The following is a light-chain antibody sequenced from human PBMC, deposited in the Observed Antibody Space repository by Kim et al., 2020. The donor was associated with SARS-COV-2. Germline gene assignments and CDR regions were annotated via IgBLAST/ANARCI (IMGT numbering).Light chain of an antibody. J-gene: IGLJ1*01. V-gene: IGLV3-1*01. Sequence: VSPGQTASITCSGDKLGDKYACWYQQKPGQSPVLVIYQDSKRTSGIPERFSGSNSGNTATLTISGTQAMDEADYYCQAWDSSTEVFGTGTKVTVL. CDR3: QAWDSSTEV. CDR2: QDS. CDR1: KLGDKY.